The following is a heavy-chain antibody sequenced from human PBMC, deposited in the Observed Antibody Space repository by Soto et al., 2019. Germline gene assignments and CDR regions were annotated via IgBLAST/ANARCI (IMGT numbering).Heavy chain of an antibody. Sequence: QVQLQESGPGLVKPSETLSLTCTVSGGSISNYYWSWIRQPPGKGLEWIGYVSDMGVTNYNPSLKSRVTISVDMSRNQISLKMTSVSAADTAVYYGARDTYYQSSGYFEDWFDPWGQGTLVTVSS. CDR2: VSDMGVT. CDR3: ARDTYYQSSGYFEDWFDP. V-gene: IGHV4-59*01. J-gene: IGHJ5*02. CDR1: GGSISNYY. D-gene: IGHD3-9*01.